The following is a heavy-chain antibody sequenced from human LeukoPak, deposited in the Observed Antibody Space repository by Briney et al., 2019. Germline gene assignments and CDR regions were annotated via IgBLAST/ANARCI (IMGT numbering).Heavy chain of an antibody. CDR1: GFTFSSYA. D-gene: IGHD5-12*01. J-gene: IGHJ4*02. CDR2: ISGSGGST. CDR3: ARQRDGYNGPFDY. Sequence: GGSLRLSCAASGFTFSSYAMSWVRQAPGKGLEWVSAISGSGGSTYYADSVKGRFTISRDNSKNTLYLQMNSLRAEDTAVYYCARQRDGYNGPFDYWGQGTLVTVSS. V-gene: IGHV3-23*01.